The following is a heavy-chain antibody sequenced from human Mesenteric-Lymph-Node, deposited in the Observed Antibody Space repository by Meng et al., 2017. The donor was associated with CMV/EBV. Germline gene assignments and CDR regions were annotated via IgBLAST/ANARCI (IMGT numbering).Heavy chain of an antibody. CDR1: TFGDYA. CDR2: IRSKAYGGTT. Sequence: TFGDYAMSWFRQAPGKGLEWVGFIRSKAYGGTTEYAASVKGRFTISRDDSKSIAYLQMNSLKTEDTAVYYCTRAYCSGGSCYSGRSDYWGQGTLVTVSS. CDR3: TRAYCSGGSCYSGRSDY. J-gene: IGHJ4*02. D-gene: IGHD2-15*01. V-gene: IGHV3-49*03.